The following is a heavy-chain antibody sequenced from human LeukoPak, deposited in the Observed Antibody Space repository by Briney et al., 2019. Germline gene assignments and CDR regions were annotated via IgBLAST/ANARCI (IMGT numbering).Heavy chain of an antibody. CDR2: IYPGDSDT. V-gene: IGHV5-51*01. J-gene: IGHJ3*02. CDR3: ARQAVRDGYNGAFDI. Sequence: GESLKISCKGSGYSFTTYWIGWVRQIPGKGLEWMGIIYPGDSDTRYSPSFQGQVTISADKSISTAYLQWSSLKASDTAMYYCARQAVRDGYNGAFDIWGQGTMVTVSS. D-gene: IGHD5-24*01. CDR1: GYSFTTYW.